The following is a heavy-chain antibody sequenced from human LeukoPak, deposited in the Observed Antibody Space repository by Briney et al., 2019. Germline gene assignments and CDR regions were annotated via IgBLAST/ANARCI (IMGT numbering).Heavy chain of an antibody. CDR1: GFTLDDYG. CDR3: ARGYGSGSYLY. CDR2: INWNGGRT. V-gene: IGHV3-20*04. J-gene: IGHJ4*02. Sequence: GGSLRLSCAASGFTLDDYGMSWVRPAPRKGLEWVSGINWNGGRTGYADSVKGRFAISRDNAKNALYLQMNSLRAEDTALYYCARGYGSGSYLYWGQGTLVSVSS. D-gene: IGHD3-10*01.